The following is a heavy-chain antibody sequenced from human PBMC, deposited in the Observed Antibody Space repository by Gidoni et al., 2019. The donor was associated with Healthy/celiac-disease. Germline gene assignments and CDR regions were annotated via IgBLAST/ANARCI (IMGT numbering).Heavy chain of an antibody. V-gene: IGHV3-33*01. J-gene: IGHJ4*02. CDR3: ARGGSGSYYFDY. CDR1: CFTFSSYG. CDR2: IRDDGSKK. Sequence: VQLVESGGGVVGPGRSLRLSCAAPCFTFSSYGMPWVRQAPGKGLAWVAVIRDDGSKKYYADAVKGRFNISRDNYKNTLCLKMNSLGVEDTAVYDFARGGSGSYYFDYWGQGTLVTVSS. D-gene: IGHD1-26*01.